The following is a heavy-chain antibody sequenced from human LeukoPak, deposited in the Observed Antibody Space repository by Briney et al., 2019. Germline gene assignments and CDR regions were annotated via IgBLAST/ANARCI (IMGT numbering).Heavy chain of an antibody. J-gene: IGHJ4*02. CDR3: ARGLIPVRFDY. V-gene: IGHV4-59*08. CDR1: GGSISSYY. CDR2: IYYSGST. D-gene: IGHD2-21*01. Sequence: SETLSLTCTVSGGSISSYYWSWIRQPPGKGLEGIGYIYYSGSTNYNPSLKSRVTISVDTSKNQFSLKLSSVTAADTAVYYCARGLIPVRFDYWGQGTLVTVSS.